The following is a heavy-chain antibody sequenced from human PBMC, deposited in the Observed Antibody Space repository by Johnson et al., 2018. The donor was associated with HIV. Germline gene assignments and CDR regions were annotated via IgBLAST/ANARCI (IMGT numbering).Heavy chain of an antibody. D-gene: IGHD7-27*01. V-gene: IGHV3-7*05. J-gene: IGHJ3*02. Sequence: MQLVESGGGLVQPGGSLRLSCAASGFSFSSYWMTWVRQAPGKGLEWVASIKQDGSEKYYVDSVKGRFTISRDNAKNSLYLQMNSLRAEDTAVYYCARDLTNWGVGDAFDIWGQGTMVTVSS. CDR3: ARDLTNWGVGDAFDI. CDR2: IKQDGSEK. CDR1: GFSFSSYW.